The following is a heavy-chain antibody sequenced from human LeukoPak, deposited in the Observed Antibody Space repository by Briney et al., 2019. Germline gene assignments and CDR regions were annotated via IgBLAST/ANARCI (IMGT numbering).Heavy chain of an antibody. D-gene: IGHD5-18*01. V-gene: IGHV1-18*01. CDR2: ISAYNGNT. J-gene: IGHJ6*03. Sequence: ASVKVSCKASGYTFTSYGISWVRQAPGQGLEWMGWISAYNGNTNYAQKLQGRVTMTTDTSTSTAYMELRSLRSDDTAVYYCARVGYSYGLPYYYYMDVWGKGTTVTISS. CDR3: ARVGYSYGLPYYYYMDV. CDR1: GYTFTSYG.